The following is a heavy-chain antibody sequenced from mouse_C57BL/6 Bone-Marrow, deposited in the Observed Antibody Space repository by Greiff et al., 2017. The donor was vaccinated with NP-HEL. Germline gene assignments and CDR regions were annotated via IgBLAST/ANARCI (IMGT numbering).Heavy chain of an antibody. V-gene: IGHV5-16*01. CDR3: ARYDYDVNYFDY. CDR1: GFTFSDYY. D-gene: IGHD2-4*01. Sequence: DVKLVESEGGLVQPGSSMKLSCTASGFTFSDYYMAWVRQVPEKGLEWVANINYDGSSTYYLDSLKSRFIISRDNAKNILYLQMSSLKSEDTATYYCARYDYDVNYFDYWGQGTTLTVSS. CDR2: INYDGSST. J-gene: IGHJ2*01.